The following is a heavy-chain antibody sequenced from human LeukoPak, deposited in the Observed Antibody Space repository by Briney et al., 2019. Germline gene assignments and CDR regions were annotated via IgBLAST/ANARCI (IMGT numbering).Heavy chain of an antibody. D-gene: IGHD6-6*01. J-gene: IGHJ6*03. CDR2: INHSGST. CDR3: ARGRRRGSSFGYYYYYYMDV. V-gene: IGHV4-34*01. CDR1: GGSFTIYS. Sequence: SETLSLTCAVYGGSFTIYSWTWIRQPPGKGLEWIGEINHSGSTNYNPSLKSRVTISVDTSKNQFSLKLSSVTAADTAVYYCARGRRRGSSFGYYYYYYMDVWGKGTTVTVSS.